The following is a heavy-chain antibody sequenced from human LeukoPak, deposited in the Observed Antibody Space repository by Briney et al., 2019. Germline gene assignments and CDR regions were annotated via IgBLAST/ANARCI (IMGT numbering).Heavy chain of an antibody. D-gene: IGHD6-19*01. J-gene: IGHJ6*03. Sequence: ASVKVSCKASGGTFSSYAISWVRQAPGQGLEWMGRIIPIFGTANYAQKFQGRVTITTDESTSTAYMELSSLRSEDTAVYYRARDLGIAVAAIGYYYYMDVWGKGTTVTVSS. V-gene: IGHV1-69*05. CDR3: ARDLGIAVAAIGYYYYMDV. CDR2: IIPIFGTA. CDR1: GGTFSSYA.